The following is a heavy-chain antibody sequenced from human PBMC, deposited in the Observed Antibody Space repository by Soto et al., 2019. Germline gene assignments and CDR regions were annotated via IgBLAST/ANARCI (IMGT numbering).Heavy chain of an antibody. D-gene: IGHD3-10*01. CDR2: IYYSGST. V-gene: IGHV4-31*03. CDR1: GGSISSGGYY. Sequence: SETLSLTCTVSGGSISSGGYYWSWIRQHPGKGLEWIGYIYYSGSTYYNPSLKSRVTISVDTSKNQFSLKLSSVTAADTAVYYCARGEAMVRGSTYPRGYWGQGTLVTVSS. CDR3: ARGEAMVRGSTYPRGY. J-gene: IGHJ4*02.